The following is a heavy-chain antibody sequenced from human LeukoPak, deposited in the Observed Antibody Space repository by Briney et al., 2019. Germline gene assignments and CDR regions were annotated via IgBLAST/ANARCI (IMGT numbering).Heavy chain of an antibody. Sequence: GGSLRLSCAASGFTFSSYAMSWVRQAPGKGLEWVSGIVGSGGSTYSSDSVKGRFTISRDNAKNSLYLQMNSLRAEDTAVYYCARRFGCWGQGTLVTVSS. J-gene: IGHJ4*02. CDR2: IVGSGGST. CDR1: GFTFSSYA. V-gene: IGHV3-23*01. CDR3: ARRFGC.